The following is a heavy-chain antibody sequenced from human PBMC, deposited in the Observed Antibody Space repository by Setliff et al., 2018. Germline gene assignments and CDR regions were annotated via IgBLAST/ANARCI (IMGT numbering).Heavy chain of an antibody. CDR1: GFTFGDFA. CDR2: ISWNSGSI. Sequence: GGSLRLSCAASGFTFGDFAMTWVRQAPGKGLEWVGRISWNSGSIGYADSVKGRFTISRDNAKNSLYLQMNSLRAKDMALYYCAKGTPQNYYSMDVWGQGTTVTVSS. J-gene: IGHJ6*02. CDR3: AKGTPQNYYSMDV. V-gene: IGHV3-9*03.